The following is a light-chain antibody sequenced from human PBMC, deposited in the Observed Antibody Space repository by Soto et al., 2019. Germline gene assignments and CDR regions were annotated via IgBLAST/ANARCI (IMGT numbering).Light chain of an antibody. CDR3: TSYAGSNIPVL. Sequence: QSALTQPPSASGSPGQSVTISCTGTSRDVGVYNFVSWYQQHPGKAPKLMIYDVTERPSGVPDRFSGSKSGNTASLTVSGLQGEDEADYYCTSYAGSNIPVLFGGGTKLTVL. CDR2: DVT. J-gene: IGLJ2*01. CDR1: SRDVGVYNF. V-gene: IGLV2-8*01.